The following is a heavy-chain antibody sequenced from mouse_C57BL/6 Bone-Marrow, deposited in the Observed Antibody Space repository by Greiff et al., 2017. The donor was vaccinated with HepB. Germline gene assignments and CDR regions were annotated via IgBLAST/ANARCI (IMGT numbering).Heavy chain of an antibody. CDR2: IDPSDSYT. V-gene: IGHV1-69*01. CDR3: ARGWSDY. Sequence: QVQLQQPGAELVMPGASVKLSCKASGYTFTSYWMHWVKQRPGQGLEWIGEIDPSDSYTNYNQKFKGKSTLTVDKSSSTAYMQLSSLTSEDSAVYYCARGWSDYWGQGTLVTVSA. D-gene: IGHD2-3*01. CDR1: GYTFTSYW. J-gene: IGHJ3*01.